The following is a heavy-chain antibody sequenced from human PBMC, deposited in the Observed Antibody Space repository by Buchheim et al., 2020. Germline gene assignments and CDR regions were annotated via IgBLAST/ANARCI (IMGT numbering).Heavy chain of an antibody. CDR2: INHSGST. Sequence: QVQLQQWGAGLLKPSETLSLTCAVYGGSFSGYYWSWIRQPPGKGLEWIGEINHSGSTNYNPSLKSRVTILVDTSKNQFSLKLSSVTAADTAVYYCARSISYYDILTGHYYYYGMDVWGQGTT. CDR1: GGSFSGYY. J-gene: IGHJ6*02. CDR3: ARSISYYDILTGHYYYYGMDV. D-gene: IGHD3-9*01. V-gene: IGHV4-34*01.